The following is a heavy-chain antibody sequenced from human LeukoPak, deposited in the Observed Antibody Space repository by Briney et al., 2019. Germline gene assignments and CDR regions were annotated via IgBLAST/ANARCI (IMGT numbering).Heavy chain of an antibody. CDR3: ARVFSIAAAGTYDY. V-gene: IGHV3-21*04. CDR2: ISSSSSYI. J-gene: IGHJ4*02. CDR1: GFTFSSYS. D-gene: IGHD6-13*01. Sequence: GGSLRLSCAASGFTFSSYSMNWVRQAPGKGLEWVSSISSSSSYIYYADSVRGRFTISRDDAKNSLYLQMNSLRADDTAVYYCARVFSIAAAGTYDYWGQGAMVTVSS.